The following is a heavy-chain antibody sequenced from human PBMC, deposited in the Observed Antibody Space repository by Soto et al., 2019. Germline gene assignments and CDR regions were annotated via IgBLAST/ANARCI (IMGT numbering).Heavy chain of an antibody. D-gene: IGHD3-16*02. CDR1: GGTFSSYA. CDR3: ARDHHVWGSYRYYGMDV. V-gene: IGHV1-69*06. J-gene: IGHJ6*02. CDR2: IIPIFGTA. Sequence: GASVKVSCKASGGTFSSYAISWVRQAPGQGPEWMGGIIPIFGTANYAQKFQGRVTITADKSTSTAYMELSSLRSEDTAVYYCARDHHVWGSYRYYGMDVWGQGTTVTVSS.